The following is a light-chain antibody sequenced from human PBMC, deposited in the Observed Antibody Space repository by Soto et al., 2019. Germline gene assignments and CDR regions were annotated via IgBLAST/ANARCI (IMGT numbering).Light chain of an antibody. CDR3: QQYDGWPWT. J-gene: IGKJ1*01. Sequence: DIQMTQSPSTLSGSVGDRVTITCRASQTISSWLAWYQQKPGKAPKLLIYKASTLKSGVPSRFSGSGSGTEFTLTISSLQPDDFATYYCQQYDGWPWTFGQGTKVDIK. V-gene: IGKV1-5*03. CDR1: QTISSW. CDR2: KAS.